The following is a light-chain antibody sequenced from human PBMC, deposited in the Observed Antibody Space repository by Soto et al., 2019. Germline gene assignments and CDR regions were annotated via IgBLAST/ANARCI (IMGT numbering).Light chain of an antibody. Sequence: QPVLTQSPSASASLGASVKLTCTLSSGHSSYAIAWHQQQPEKGPRYLMKLNSDGSHSKGDGIPDRFSGSSSGAERYLTISSRQSEDEADYDCQTWGTGIQVFGTGTKVTVL. CDR2: LNSDGSH. CDR1: SGHSSYA. J-gene: IGLJ1*01. CDR3: QTWGTGIQV. V-gene: IGLV4-69*01.